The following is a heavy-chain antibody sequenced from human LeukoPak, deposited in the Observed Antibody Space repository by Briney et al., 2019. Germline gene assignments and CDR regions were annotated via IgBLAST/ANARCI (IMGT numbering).Heavy chain of an antibody. D-gene: IGHD3-10*01. CDR2: VSFFGNS. V-gene: IGHV4-39*01. CDR1: GGSIRSSRYY. CDR3: ATHGEGSYFES. J-gene: IGHJ4*02. Sequence: SETLSLTCTVSGGSIRSSRYYWGWIRQSPGKRLEWIGSVSFFGNSYYRSSLLSRLTISIDRSKTQISLNLTSVAAADTAVYCCATHGEGSYFESWGQGTLVTVSS.